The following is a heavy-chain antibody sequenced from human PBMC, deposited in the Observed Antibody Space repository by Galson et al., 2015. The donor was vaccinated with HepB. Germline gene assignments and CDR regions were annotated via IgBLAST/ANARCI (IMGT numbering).Heavy chain of an antibody. D-gene: IGHD3-3*01. V-gene: IGHV3-21*06. CDR2: ISGGSSRI. Sequence: PRLSCAASGFSFSSYSMNWVRQAPGKGLEWVSSISGGSSRINYADSVKGRFTISRDNAKSSVYLQMNSLRAEDTAVYYCASADFWRGWGQGTLVTVSS. CDR3: ASADFWRG. CDR1: GFSFSSYS. J-gene: IGHJ4*02.